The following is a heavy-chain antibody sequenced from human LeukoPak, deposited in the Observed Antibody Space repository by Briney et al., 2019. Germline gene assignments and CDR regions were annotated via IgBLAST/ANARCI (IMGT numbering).Heavy chain of an antibody. D-gene: IGHD3-9*01. J-gene: IGHJ6*02. CDR3: ARGGDPLVYYYGMDV. Sequence: SETLSLTCTVSGDSMGTTTDYWGWIRQPPGKGLEWIGSVYYSGSTNYNPSLKSRVTISVDTSKNQFSLKLSSVTAADTAVYYCARGGDPLVYYYGMDVWGQGTTVTVSS. CDR2: VYYSGST. V-gene: IGHV4-39*07. CDR1: GDSMGTTTDY.